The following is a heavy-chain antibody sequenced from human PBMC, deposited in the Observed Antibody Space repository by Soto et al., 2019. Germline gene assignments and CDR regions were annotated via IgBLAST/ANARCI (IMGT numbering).Heavy chain of an antibody. V-gene: IGHV3-48*01. J-gene: IGHJ3*02. CDR1: GFTFGGYN. CDR2: INNSSGTT. Sequence: GGSLRLSCAASGFTFGGYNMNWVRQAPGKGLEWVSFINNSSGTTYYADSVKGRFTISRDNAKNSLFLYMHGLRVEDTAVYYCARDGGDDYDAFDMWGQGTMVTVSS. CDR3: ARDGGDDYDAFDM. D-gene: IGHD4-17*01.